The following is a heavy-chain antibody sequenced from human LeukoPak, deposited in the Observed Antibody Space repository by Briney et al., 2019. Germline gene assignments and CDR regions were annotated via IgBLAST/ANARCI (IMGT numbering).Heavy chain of an antibody. CDR3: ARSEVNSSGYWVILY. Sequence: PSETLSLTCDVDGGSLSGFHWSWIRQSPRKRLEWIGEINHSGDANYNPSLTTRVDISLDMSKNQFSLKMNSVTAADTAVYYCARSEVNSSGYWVILYWGQGTLVTVSS. CDR2: INHSGDA. J-gene: IGHJ4*02. CDR1: GGSLSGFH. V-gene: IGHV4-34*01. D-gene: IGHD3-22*01.